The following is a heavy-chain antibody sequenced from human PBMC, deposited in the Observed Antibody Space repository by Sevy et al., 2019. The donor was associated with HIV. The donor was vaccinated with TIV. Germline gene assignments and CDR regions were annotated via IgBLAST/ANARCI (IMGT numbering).Heavy chain of an antibody. CDR2: ISGSVGST. CDR1: GFTFSIYA. D-gene: IGHD3-22*01. V-gene: IGHV3-23*01. J-gene: IGHJ4*02. CDR3: AKDQLYDTSFFDY. Sequence: GGSLRLSCAASGFTFSIYAMSWVRQAPGKGLDWVSGISGSVGSTYYAASVKGRFTISRDNSKNTLYLQMNSLRAEDTAVYYCAKDQLYDTSFFDYWGQGTLVTVSS.